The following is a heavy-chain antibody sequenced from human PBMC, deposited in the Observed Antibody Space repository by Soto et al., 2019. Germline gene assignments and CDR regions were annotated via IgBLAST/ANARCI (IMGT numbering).Heavy chain of an antibody. CDR3: ARDRAEWEPDPYYYYGMDV. Sequence: GGSLRLSCAASGFTFSSYAMHWVRQAPGKGLEWVAVISYDGSNKYYADSVKGRFTISRDNSKNTLYLQMNSLRAEDTAVYYCARDRAEWEPDPYYYYGMDVWGQGTTVTVSS. CDR2: ISYDGSNK. CDR1: GFTFSSYA. V-gene: IGHV3-30-3*01. D-gene: IGHD1-26*01. J-gene: IGHJ6*02.